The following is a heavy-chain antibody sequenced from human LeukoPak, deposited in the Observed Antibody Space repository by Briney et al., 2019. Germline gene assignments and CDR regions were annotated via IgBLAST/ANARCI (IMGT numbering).Heavy chain of an antibody. J-gene: IGHJ4*02. V-gene: IGHV3-9*01. CDR2: ISWNSGSI. D-gene: IGHD4-17*01. CDR3: AKDMTTVTTYYFDY. Sequence: GGSLRLYCAASGFTFDDYAMHWVRQAPGKGLEWVSGISWNSGSIGYADSVKGRFTISRDNAKNSLYLQMNSLRAEDTALYYCAKDMTTVTTYYFDYWGQGTLVTVSS. CDR1: GFTFDDYA.